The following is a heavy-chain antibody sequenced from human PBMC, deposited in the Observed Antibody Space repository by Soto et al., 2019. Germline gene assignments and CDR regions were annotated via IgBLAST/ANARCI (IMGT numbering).Heavy chain of an antibody. Sequence: ASVKVSCKASGYTFTSYDINWVRQATGQGLEWMGWMNPNSGNTGYAQKFQGRVTMTRNTSISTAYMELSSLRSEDTAVYYCARRGSTKPPETWFDPWGQGTLVTVSS. D-gene: IGHD3-10*01. CDR3: ARRGSTKPPETWFDP. CDR1: GYTFTSYD. V-gene: IGHV1-8*01. J-gene: IGHJ5*02. CDR2: MNPNSGNT.